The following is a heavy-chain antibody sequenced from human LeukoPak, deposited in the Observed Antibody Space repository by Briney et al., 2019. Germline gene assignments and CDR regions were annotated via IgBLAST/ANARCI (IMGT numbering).Heavy chain of an antibody. CDR1: GGSYNRYY. CDR2: INLPGST. Sequence: SETLSLTCAVSGGSYNRYYWSWIRQSPGKGLEWIGEINLPGSTHYNPSLKSQITISVDTSKKEFSLTLTSVTAADTGVYYCATYNWNYCFDFWGQGSLVTVSS. D-gene: IGHD1-7*01. J-gene: IGHJ4*02. CDR3: ATYNWNYCFDF. V-gene: IGHV4-34*01.